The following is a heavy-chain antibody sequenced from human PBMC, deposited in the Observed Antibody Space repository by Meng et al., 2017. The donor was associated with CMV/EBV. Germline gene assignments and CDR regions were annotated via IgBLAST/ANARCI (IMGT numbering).Heavy chain of an antibody. CDR3: ARGAKEPAQNWNYWFDP. J-gene: IGHJ5*02. V-gene: IGHV1-18*01. CDR2: ISAYNGNT. CDR1: GYTFTSYG. Sequence: ASVKVSCKASGYTFTSYGISWVRQAPGQGLEWMGWISAYNGNTNYAQKLQGRVTMTTDTSTSTAYMELRSLRSDDTAVYYCARGAKEPAQNWNYWFDPWGQGTLVTVSS. D-gene: IGHD1-7*01.